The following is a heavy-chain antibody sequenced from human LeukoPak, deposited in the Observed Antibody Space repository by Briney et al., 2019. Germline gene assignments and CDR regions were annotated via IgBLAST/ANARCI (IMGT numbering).Heavy chain of an antibody. V-gene: IGHV1-3*04. Sequence: ASVKVSCKASGYTFTTYPMHWVRQAPGQRPEWMGWINTGNGNTKYSQNFQGRVTITRDTSASIAYMELSSLTSEDTAVYYCARDVGYGDPWGQGTLVTVSS. J-gene: IGHJ5*02. CDR2: INTGNGNT. CDR1: GYTFTTYP. CDR3: ARDVGYGDP. D-gene: IGHD4-17*01.